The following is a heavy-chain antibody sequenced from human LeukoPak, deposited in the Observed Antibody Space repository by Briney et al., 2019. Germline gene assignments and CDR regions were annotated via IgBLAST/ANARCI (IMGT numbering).Heavy chain of an antibody. V-gene: IGHV3-23*01. CDR3: ARAPIYFSEYDSSGYSFDY. Sequence: GGSLRLSCAASGFTFSSYAMSWVRQAPGKGLEWVSAISGSGGSTYYADSVKGRFTISRDNSKNTLYLQMNSLRAEDTAVYYCARAPIYFSEYDSSGYSFDYWGQGTLVTVSS. D-gene: IGHD3-22*01. CDR1: GFTFSSYA. J-gene: IGHJ4*02. CDR2: ISGSGGST.